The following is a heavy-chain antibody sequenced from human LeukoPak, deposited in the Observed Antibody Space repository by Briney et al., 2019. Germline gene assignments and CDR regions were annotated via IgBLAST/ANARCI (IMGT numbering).Heavy chain of an antibody. D-gene: IGHD6-19*01. V-gene: IGHV1-2*06. CDR1: GYTFTGYY. Sequence: GASVKVSCKASGYTFTGYYMHWVRQAPGQGLEWMGRINPNSGGTNYAQKFQGRVTMTRDTSISTAYMELSRPRSDDTAVYYCASEYSSGWYYYYYGMDVWGQGTTVTVSS. CDR2: INPNSGGT. CDR3: ASEYSSGWYYYYYGMDV. J-gene: IGHJ6*02.